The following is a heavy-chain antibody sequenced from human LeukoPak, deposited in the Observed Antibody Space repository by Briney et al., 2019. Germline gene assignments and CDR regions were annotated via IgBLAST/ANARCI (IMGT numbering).Heavy chain of an antibody. V-gene: IGHV4-34*01. CDR1: GGSFSGYY. Sequence: PSETLSLTCAVYGGSFSGYYWSWIRQPPGNGLEWIGEINHSGSTNYNPSLKSRVTISVDTSKNQFSLKLSSVTAADTAVYYCARTSIAARPFDYWGQGTLVTVSS. CDR3: ARTSIAARPFDY. J-gene: IGHJ4*02. CDR2: INHSGST. D-gene: IGHD6-6*01.